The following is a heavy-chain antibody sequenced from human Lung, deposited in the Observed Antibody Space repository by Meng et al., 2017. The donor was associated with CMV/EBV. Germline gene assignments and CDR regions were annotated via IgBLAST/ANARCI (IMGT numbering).Heavy chain of an antibody. CDR1: GFIVSSNF. CDR2: IYKGGST. J-gene: IGHJ4*02. D-gene: IGHD6-6*01. Sequence: GESLKISCAPSGFIVSSNFMSWVRQAPGKGLEWVAIIYKGGSTYYADSIQGRFTISRDNSKNTVYLQMKSLRVGDTAVYYCARGLPDRPNDFDLWGQGTLVTGSS. V-gene: IGHV3-53*01. CDR3: ARGLPDRPNDFDL.